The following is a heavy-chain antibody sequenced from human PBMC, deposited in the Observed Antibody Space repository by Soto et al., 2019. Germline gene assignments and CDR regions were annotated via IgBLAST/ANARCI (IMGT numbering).Heavy chain of an antibody. J-gene: IGHJ4*02. Sequence: GGSLRLSCAASGFTFDDYAMHWVRQAPGKGLEWVSGISWNSGSIGYADSVKGRFTISRDNAKNSLYLQMNSLRAEDTALYYCAKDMSPVESSIDYWGQGTLVTVSS. CDR2: ISWNSGSI. CDR1: GFTFDDYA. V-gene: IGHV3-9*01. CDR3: AKDMSPVESSIDY.